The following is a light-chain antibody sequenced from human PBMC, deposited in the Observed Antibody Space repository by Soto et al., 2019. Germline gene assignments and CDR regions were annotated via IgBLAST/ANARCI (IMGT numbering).Light chain of an antibody. CDR1: SRDVGGYNY. CDR2: EVS. Sequence: SAQPPAPPACRSPWPPHHNSRPGNSRDVGGYNYVSWYQQHPGKAPKLIIYEVSQRPSGVSDRFSGSKSGNTASLTVSGLQAEDEADYYCGSYAGNNKYVFGTGTKVTVL. J-gene: IGLJ1*01. CDR3: GSYAGNNKYV. V-gene: IGLV2-8*01.